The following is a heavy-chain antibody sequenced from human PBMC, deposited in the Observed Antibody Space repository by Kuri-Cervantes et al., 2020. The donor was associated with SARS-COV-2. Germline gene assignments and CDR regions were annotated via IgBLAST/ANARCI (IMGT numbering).Heavy chain of an antibody. CDR3: AKSGLYTSNWNLSDH. V-gene: IGHV3-23*01. CDR1: GYSFSSFA. J-gene: IGHJ4*02. D-gene: IGHD6-13*01. CDR2: ISGGGYST. Sequence: GESLKISCAASGYSFSSFALSWVRQAPGKGLEWVSSISGGGYSTYYADSVKGRFTISRDTSQKTLYLQMNSLRADDTALYYCAKSGLYTSNWNLSDHWGQGTLVTVSS.